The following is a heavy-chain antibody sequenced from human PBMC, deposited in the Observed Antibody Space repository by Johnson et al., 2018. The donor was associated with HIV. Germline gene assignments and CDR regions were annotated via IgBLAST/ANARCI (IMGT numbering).Heavy chain of an antibody. Sequence: QVQLVESGGGLIQPGRSLRLSCAASGFTFSSYAMHWVRQAPGKGLEWVAVISYDGSNKYYADSVKGRFTISRDNSKNTLYLQLNSLTAEDTAVYYCARAGIVFDIWGQGTMVTVSS. V-gene: IGHV3-30-3*01. J-gene: IGHJ3*02. CDR2: ISYDGSNK. D-gene: IGHD2-15*01. CDR3: ARAGIVFDI. CDR1: GFTFSSYA.